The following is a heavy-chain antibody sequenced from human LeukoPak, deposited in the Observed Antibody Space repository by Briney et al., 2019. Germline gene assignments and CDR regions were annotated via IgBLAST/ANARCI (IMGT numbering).Heavy chain of an antibody. CDR2: INPNSGGT. D-gene: IGHD3-22*01. CDR3: ARGGSYGGYYSGYYYYYMDV. J-gene: IGHJ6*03. V-gene: IGHV1-2*02. Sequence: ASVKVSCMASGYTFTGHYMHWVRQAPGQGLEWMGWINPNSGGTNYAQKFQGRVTMTRDTSISTAYMELSSLRSEDTAVYYCARGGSYGGYYSGYYYYYMDVWGKGTTVTISS. CDR1: GYTFTGHY.